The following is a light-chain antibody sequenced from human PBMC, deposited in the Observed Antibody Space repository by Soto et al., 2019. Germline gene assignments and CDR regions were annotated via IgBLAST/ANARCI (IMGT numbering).Light chain of an antibody. V-gene: IGLV2-23*01. CDR3: CSYAGNSSFV. J-gene: IGLJ1*01. CDR1: SSDVGRYNL. CDR2: EGT. Sequence: QSVLTQPASVSVSPGQSITISCTGTSSDVGRYNLVSWYQQHPGQAPKLMIYEGTKRPSGVSNRFSGSKSGNTASLTISGLQAEDEADYYCCSYAGNSSFVFGTGTKVTVL.